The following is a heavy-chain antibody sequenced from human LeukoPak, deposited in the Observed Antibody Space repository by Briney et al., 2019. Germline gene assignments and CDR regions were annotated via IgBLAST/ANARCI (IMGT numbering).Heavy chain of an antibody. CDR2: IKQDGSEK. CDR1: GFTFGSYW. V-gene: IGHV3-7*03. D-gene: IGHD3-10*01. CDR3: ARAKSLFDS. Sequence: PGGSLRLSCAASGFTFGSYWMSWVRQAPGKGLEWVANIKQDGSEKYYVDSVKGRFTISRDNAKNSLYLQMNSLRVEGTAVYYCARAKSLFDSWGQGTLVTVSS. J-gene: IGHJ4*02.